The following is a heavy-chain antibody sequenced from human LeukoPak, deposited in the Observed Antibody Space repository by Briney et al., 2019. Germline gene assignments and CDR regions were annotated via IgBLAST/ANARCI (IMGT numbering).Heavy chain of an antibody. Sequence: HPGGSLRLSCAASEFTFGNFAMSWVRQAPGKGLEWVSYIRGGGAGALYADSVKGRFTVSRDNSRSTLYLQMNSLRVEDTAVYYCAKCAQSYGNDAFDLWGPGTMITVSS. J-gene: IGHJ3*01. D-gene: IGHD3-16*01. CDR3: AKCAQSYGNDAFDL. CDR2: IRGGGAGA. V-gene: IGHV3-23*01. CDR1: EFTFGNFA.